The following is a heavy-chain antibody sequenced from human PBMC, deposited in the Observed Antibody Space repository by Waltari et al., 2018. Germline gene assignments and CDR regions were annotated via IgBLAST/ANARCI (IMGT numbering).Heavy chain of an antibody. CDR3: ARHPAMTIMLWYFDL. V-gene: IGHV4-39*01. D-gene: IGHD2-8*01. Sequence: QLQLQESGPGLVKPSETLSLTCPVSGGSISRSSYYWGWIRQHPGKGLVWIGSIYYSGITYYNPSLKSRVTISVDTSKNQFSLKLSSVTAADTAVYYCARHPAMTIMLWYFDLWGRGTLVTVSS. CDR2: IYYSGIT. CDR1: GGSISRSSYY. J-gene: IGHJ2*01.